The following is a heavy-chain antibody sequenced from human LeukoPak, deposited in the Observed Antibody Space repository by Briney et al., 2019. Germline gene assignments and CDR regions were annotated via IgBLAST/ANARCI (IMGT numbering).Heavy chain of an antibody. CDR1: GFTFSSYA. V-gene: IGHV3-30*04. CDR2: ISYDGSNK. Sequence: GGSLRLSCAASGFTFSSYAMHWVRQAPGKGLEWVAVISYDGSNKYYADSVKGRFTISRDNSKNTLYLQMNSLRAEDTAVYYCAKERWELLTGDYWGQGTLVTVSS. J-gene: IGHJ4*02. D-gene: IGHD1-26*01. CDR3: AKERWELLTGDY.